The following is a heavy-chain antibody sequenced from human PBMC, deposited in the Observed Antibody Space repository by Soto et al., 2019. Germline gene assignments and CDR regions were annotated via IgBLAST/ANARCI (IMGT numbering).Heavy chain of an antibody. J-gene: IGHJ6*04. CDR3: GRGGGTPSYYYSGMDV. CDR1: GGSISSSNW. CDR2: IYHSGST. Sequence: SETLSLTCAVSGGSISSSNWWSWVRQPPGKGLEWIGEIYHSGSTNYNPSLKSRVTISVDKSKNQFSLKLSSVTAADTAVYYWGRGGGTPSYYYSGMDVGGKGTRVTVP. D-gene: IGHD3-16*01. V-gene: IGHV4-4*02.